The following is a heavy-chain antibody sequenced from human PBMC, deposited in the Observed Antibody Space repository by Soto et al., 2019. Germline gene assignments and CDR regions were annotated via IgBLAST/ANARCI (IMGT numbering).Heavy chain of an antibody. CDR1: GFTFSSYG. CDR3: ARHPERIAQIGWFDP. Sequence: EVQLVESGGGLVQPGGSLRLSCAASGFTFSSYGMNWVRQAPGKGLEWVSYISSSSSTIYYADSVKGRFTISRDNAKNSLYLQMNSTRAEDTAVYYCARHPERIAQIGWFDPWGQGTLVTVSS. CDR2: ISSSSSTI. D-gene: IGHD6-13*01. J-gene: IGHJ5*02. V-gene: IGHV3-48*01.